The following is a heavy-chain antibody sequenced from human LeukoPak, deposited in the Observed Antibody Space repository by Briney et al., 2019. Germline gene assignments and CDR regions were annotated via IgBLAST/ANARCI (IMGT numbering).Heavy chain of an antibody. J-gene: IGHJ5*02. D-gene: IGHD3-10*01. CDR2: INHSGST. Sequence: SETLSLTCAVYGGSFSGYYWSWIRQPPRKGLEWIGEINHSGSTNYNPSLKSRVTISVDTSKNQFSLKLSSVTAADTAVYYCARGRGAITMVRGVSVWFDPWGQGTLVTVSS. CDR3: ARGRGAITMVRGVSVWFDP. CDR1: GGSFSGYY. V-gene: IGHV4-34*01.